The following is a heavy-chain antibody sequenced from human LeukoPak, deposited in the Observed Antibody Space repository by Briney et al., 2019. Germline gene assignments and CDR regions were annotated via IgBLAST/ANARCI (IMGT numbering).Heavy chain of an antibody. Sequence: ASVKVSCKASGYTFTGYYMHWVRQAPGQGLEWMGWINPNSGGTNYAQKFQGRVTMTRDTSITTVYMELRSLRSDDTAVYYCASPAGSNYDVLTGPGYCDYWGQGTLVTVSS. CDR1: GYTFTGYY. CDR3: ASPAGSNYDVLTGPGYCDY. D-gene: IGHD3-9*01. V-gene: IGHV1-2*02. J-gene: IGHJ4*02. CDR2: INPNSGGT.